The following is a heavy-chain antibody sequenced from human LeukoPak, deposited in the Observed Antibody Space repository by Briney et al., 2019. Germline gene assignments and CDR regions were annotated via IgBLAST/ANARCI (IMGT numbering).Heavy chain of an antibody. V-gene: IGHV1-2*06. CDR1: GYTFTGYY. CDR3: AKYDSSGYYFDY. D-gene: IGHD3-22*01. J-gene: IGHJ4*02. CDR2: INPNSGGT. Sequence: ASVKVSCKASGYTFTGYYMHWVRQAPGQGLEWMRRINPNSGGTNYAQKFQGRVTMTRDTSISTAYMELSRLRSDDTAVYYCAKYDSSGYYFDYWGQGTLVTVSS.